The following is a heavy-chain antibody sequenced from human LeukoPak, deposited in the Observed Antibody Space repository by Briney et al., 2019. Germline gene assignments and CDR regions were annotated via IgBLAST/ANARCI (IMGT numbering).Heavy chain of an antibody. CDR2: IKQDGSDK. CDR1: GFTFTSYW. Sequence: PGGSLRLSCAASGFTFTSYWMNWVRQAPGKGLEWVAGIKQDGSDKYYVDSVKGRFTISRDNAKNSVYLQMNSLRADDTAVYYCARRNLFDYWGQGTLVTVSS. V-gene: IGHV3-7*01. J-gene: IGHJ4*02. CDR3: ARRNLFDY.